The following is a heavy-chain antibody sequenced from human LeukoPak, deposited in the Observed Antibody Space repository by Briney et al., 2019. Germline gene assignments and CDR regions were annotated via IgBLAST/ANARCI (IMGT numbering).Heavy chain of an antibody. Sequence: PGGSLRLSCAASGFTFSSYIMYWVRQAPGKGLVWVSRINSDGSSTSYADSVKGRFTISRDNAKNTLYLQMNSLRAEDTAVYYCARAGVGYDSSGYYFHWGQGTLVTVSS. CDR3: ARAGVGYDSSGYYFH. CDR1: GFTFSSYI. V-gene: IGHV3-74*01. D-gene: IGHD3-22*01. J-gene: IGHJ4*02. CDR2: INSDGSST.